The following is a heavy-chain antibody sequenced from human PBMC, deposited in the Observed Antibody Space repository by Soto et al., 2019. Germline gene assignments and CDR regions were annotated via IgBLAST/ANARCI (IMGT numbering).Heavy chain of an antibody. CDR2: ISGSGVRT. J-gene: IGHJ5*01. CDR1: GFTFSNYA. CDR3: AKDHAREQFVRGENWFDS. Sequence: EMQLLESGGGLVQPGASLRLSCSASGFTFSNYAMSWARQAPGKGLEWVSTISGSGVRTYYADSVKGRFTISRDNSKNTLDLQMTSLRAEDTAIYYCAKDHAREQFVRGENWFDSWGQGTLVTVSS. V-gene: IGHV3-23*01. D-gene: IGHD6-6*01.